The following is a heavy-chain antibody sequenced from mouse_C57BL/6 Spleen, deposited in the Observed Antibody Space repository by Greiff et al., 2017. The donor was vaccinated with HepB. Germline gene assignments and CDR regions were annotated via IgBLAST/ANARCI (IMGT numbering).Heavy chain of an antibody. J-gene: IGHJ3*01. Sequence: VQRVESGAELVKPGASVKLSCKASGYTFTEYPIHWVKQRSGQGLEWIGWFYPGSGSIKYNEKFKDKATLTADKSSSTVYMELSRLTSEDSAVYFCARHEDRRGWFAYWGQGTLVTVSA. CDR1: GYTFTEYP. CDR2: FYPGSGSI. V-gene: IGHV1-62-2*01. CDR3: ARHEDRRGWFAY.